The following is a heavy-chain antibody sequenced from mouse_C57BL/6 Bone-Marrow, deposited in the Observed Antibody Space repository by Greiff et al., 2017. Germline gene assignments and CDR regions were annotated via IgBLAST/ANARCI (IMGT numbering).Heavy chain of an antibody. D-gene: IGHD2-13*01. CDR2: ISNGGGST. CDR1: GFTFSDYY. J-gene: IGHJ4*01. V-gene: IGHV5-12*01. Sequence: EVMLVESGGGLVQPGGSLKLSCAASGFTFSDYYMYWVSQTPEKRLEWVAYISNGGGSTYYPDTVKGRCTISRDNAKNTLYLQMSRLKSEDTAMYYCARRDFYAMDYWGQGTSVTVSS. CDR3: ARRDFYAMDY.